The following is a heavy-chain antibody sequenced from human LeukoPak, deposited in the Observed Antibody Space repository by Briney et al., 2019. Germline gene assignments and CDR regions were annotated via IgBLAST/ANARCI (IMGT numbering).Heavy chain of an antibody. J-gene: IGHJ4*02. D-gene: IGHD6-13*01. CDR3: ARGPRILAAGSYYFDY. Sequence: PGGSLRLSCAASGFTVSSNYMSWVRQAPGKGLEWVSFINVNGAAMYYADSVKGRFTISRDNAKNSIYLEMNSLRAEDTAVYYCARGPRILAAGSYYFDYWGQGSLVTVSS. CDR2: INVNGAAM. CDR1: GFTVSSNY. V-gene: IGHV3-11*01.